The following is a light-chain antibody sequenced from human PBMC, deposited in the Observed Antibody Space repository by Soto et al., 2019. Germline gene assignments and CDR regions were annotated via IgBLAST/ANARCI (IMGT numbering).Light chain of an antibody. Sequence: EIEMTQSPATLSASVGETATVTCRASQSVSGRLAWYQQKPGEAPKLLIYDASTLPRGIPSRFSGSGSGTKFPITSASLQPDDFATYCCQQYETFSGTFGAGTKVDIK. CDR1: QSVSGR. CDR3: QQYETFSGT. J-gene: IGKJ4*02. CDR2: DAS. V-gene: IGKV1-5*01.